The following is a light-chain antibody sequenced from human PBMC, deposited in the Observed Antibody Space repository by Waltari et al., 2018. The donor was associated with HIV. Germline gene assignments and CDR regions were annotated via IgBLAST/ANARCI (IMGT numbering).Light chain of an antibody. CDR2: DVP. V-gene: IGLV2-8*01. CDR1: SSDVGAFKS. Sequence: QSALTQPPSASGSPGQSVSISCTRASSDVGAFKSVSWYQQHPGKAPKLLIYDVPKRPSGVPDRFSGSKSGNTASLTVSGLQAEDEAHYYCSSYAGSSMSYAFGTGTKVTVL. CDR3: SSYAGSSMSYA. J-gene: IGLJ1*01.